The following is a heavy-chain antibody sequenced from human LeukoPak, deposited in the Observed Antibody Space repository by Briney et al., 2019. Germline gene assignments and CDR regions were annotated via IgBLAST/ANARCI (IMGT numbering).Heavy chain of an antibody. CDR2: ISYDGSNK. D-gene: IGHD3-10*02. CDR1: GFTFSSYT. CDR3: VSRERRKNYYVPPFDY. J-gene: IGHJ4*02. Sequence: GGSLRLSCAASGFTFSSYTMHWVRQAPGKGLEWVAVISYDGSNKYYADSVKGRFTISRDNSKNTLYLQMNSLRAEDTAVYYCVSRERRKNYYVPPFDYWGQGTLVTVSS. V-gene: IGHV3-30-3*01.